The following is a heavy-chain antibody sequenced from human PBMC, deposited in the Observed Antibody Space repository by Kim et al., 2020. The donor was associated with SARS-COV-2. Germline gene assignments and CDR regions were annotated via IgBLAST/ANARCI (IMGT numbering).Heavy chain of an antibody. D-gene: IGHD3-10*01. J-gene: IGHJ3*02. CDR3: AHKSNGSGFIGHNFDN. V-gene: IGHV2-5*05. Sequence: SGPTLVNPTQTLTLTCAYSGFSLNTIGEGVGWIRQPPGKALEWLTLIYWDDDKRYGPSLKSRLTITKDTSKNQVVLMVTNMGPMDTATYFCAHKSNGSGFIGHNFDNWGQGAMVTVS. CDR1: GFSLNTIGEG. CDR2: IYWDDDK.